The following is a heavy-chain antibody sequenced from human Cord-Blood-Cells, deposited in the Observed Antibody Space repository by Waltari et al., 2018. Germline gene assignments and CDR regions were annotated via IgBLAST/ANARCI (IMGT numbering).Heavy chain of an antibody. CDR2: IIPILGIA. Sequence: QVQLVQSGAEVKKPGSSVKVSCKASGGTFSTYASSWGRQAPGQGFEWMGRIIPILGIANYAQKFQGRVTITADKSTSTAYMELSSLRSEDTAVYYCAREWYSSGWYFDYWGQGTLVTVSS. J-gene: IGHJ4*02. V-gene: IGHV1-69*09. CDR3: AREWYSSGWYFDY. D-gene: IGHD6-19*01. CDR1: GGTFSTYA.